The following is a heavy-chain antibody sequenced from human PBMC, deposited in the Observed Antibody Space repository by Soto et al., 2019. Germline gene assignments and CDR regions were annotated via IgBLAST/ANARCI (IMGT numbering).Heavy chain of an antibody. CDR2: IKSKTDGGTT. D-gene: IGHD3-22*01. V-gene: IGHV3-15*01. CDR1: GFTLSNAW. Sequence: PGGSLRLGCAASGFTLSNAWMSGVRQAPGKGLEWVGRIKSKTDGGTTDYAAPVKGRFTISRDDSKNTLHLQMNSLKTEDTAVYYCTTESSGYSNYGMDVWGQATTVTVSS. CDR3: TTESSGYSNYGMDV. J-gene: IGHJ6*02.